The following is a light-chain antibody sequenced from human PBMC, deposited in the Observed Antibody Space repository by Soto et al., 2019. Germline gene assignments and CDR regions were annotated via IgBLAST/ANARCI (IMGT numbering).Light chain of an antibody. CDR1: QSVKTK. J-gene: IGKJ1*01. V-gene: IGKV3-15*01. CDR2: GAS. CDR3: QRYSDWPPWT. Sequence: EIVMTQSPDTLSVSPGERASLSCRASQSVKTKLAWYQKKPGQPPRLLIYGASIRATGIPARFSGSGSGTDFTLTISSLQSEDFAVYYCQRYSDWPPWTFGQGTKVDIK.